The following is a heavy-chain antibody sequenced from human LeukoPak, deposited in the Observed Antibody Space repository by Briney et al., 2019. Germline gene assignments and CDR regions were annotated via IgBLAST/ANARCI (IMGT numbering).Heavy chain of an antibody. J-gene: IGHJ6*02. Sequence: PSETLSLTCAVSGVSFSGYHWYWLRQPPGKGLEWVGEINHVESTNYNPSLKSRATLSVDTSKSQFSLKLTSVTAADTAVYYCARGRTYYYDTSGYYPSIYYGMDAWGHGTTVIVSS. CDR1: GVSFSGYH. D-gene: IGHD3-22*01. V-gene: IGHV4-34*01. CDR2: INHVEST. CDR3: ARGRTYYYDTSGYYPSIYYGMDA.